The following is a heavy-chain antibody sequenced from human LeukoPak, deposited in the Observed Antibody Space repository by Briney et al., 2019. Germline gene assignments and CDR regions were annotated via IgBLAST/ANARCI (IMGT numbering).Heavy chain of an antibody. CDR2: IKGDGSKV. CDR1: GFTFSENW. V-gene: IGHV3-7*01. Sequence: GGSLRLSCGASGFTFSENWMSWVRQAPGRGPEWVADIKGDGSKVYYVDSVKGRFTISRDNDKNALYLQMNNLRVEDTGVYYCARDGTCLDFWGQGVLVTVSS. J-gene: IGHJ4*02. CDR3: ARDGTCLDF.